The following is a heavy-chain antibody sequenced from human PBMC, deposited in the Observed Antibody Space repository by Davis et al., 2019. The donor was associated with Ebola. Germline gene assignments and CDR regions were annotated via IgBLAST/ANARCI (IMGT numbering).Heavy chain of an antibody. CDR1: GYRFATYW. V-gene: IGHV5-51*01. Sequence: GESLKISCQASGYRFATYWIAWVRQMPGKGLEWMGIVYPGDSDTRYSPSFQGQVTISADTSLNTAYLQWSSLRASDTAIYYCARRRALYSSGWFSEFDSWGQGTMVTVSS. J-gene: IGHJ5*01. CDR3: ARRRALYSSGWFSEFDS. D-gene: IGHD6-19*01. CDR2: VYPGDSDT.